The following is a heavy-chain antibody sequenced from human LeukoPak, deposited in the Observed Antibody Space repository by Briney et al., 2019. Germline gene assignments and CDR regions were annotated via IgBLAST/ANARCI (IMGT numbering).Heavy chain of an antibody. CDR1: GFTFSSYS. CDR2: ISSSSSYI. V-gene: IGHV3-21*01. D-gene: IGHD6-13*01. J-gene: IGHJ4*02. Sequence: GGSLRLSCAASGFTFSSYSMNWVRQAPGKGLEWVSSISSSSSYIYYADSVKGRFTISRDNAKNSLYLQMNSLRAEDTAVYYCARGGAGSYSGIDCWGQGTLVTVSS. CDR3: ARGGAGSYSGIDC.